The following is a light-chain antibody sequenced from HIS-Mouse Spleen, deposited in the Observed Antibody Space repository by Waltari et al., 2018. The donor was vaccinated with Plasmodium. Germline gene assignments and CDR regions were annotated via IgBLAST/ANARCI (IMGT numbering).Light chain of an antibody. CDR1: ALPKKY. CDR3: YSTDSSGNHRV. J-gene: IGLJ3*02. V-gene: IGLV3-10*01. Sequence: SYELTQPPSVSVSPGQTARITCSGDALPKKYAYWYPEKSGQAPVLVIYEDSKRPSGIPERFSGSRSGKMATLTISGAQVEDEADYYCYSTDSSGNHRVFGGGTKLTVL. CDR2: EDS.